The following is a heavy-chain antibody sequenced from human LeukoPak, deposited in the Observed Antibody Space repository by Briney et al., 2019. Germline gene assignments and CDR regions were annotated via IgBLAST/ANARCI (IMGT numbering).Heavy chain of an antibody. CDR2: IRYDGGKT. CDR3: ASGAHYSSSWSYLDY. CDR1: GFSFTNYG. Sequence: PGGSLRLSCAASGFSFTNYGMHWVRQAPGKGLEWVAFIRYDGGKTHYVDSVKGRFTVSRGNSNKTLYLQMNGLRAEDTAVYYCASGAHYSSSWSYLDYWGQGALVTVSS. J-gene: IGHJ4*02. V-gene: IGHV3-30*02. D-gene: IGHD6-13*01.